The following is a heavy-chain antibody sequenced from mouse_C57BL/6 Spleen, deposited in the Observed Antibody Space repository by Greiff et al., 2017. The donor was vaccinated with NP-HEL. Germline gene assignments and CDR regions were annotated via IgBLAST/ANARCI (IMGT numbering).Heavy chain of an antibody. CDR3: ARHWDLPY. J-gene: IGHJ3*01. D-gene: IGHD4-1*01. CDR1: GYSFTGYY. V-gene: IGHV1-42*01. CDR2: INPSTGGT. Sequence: EVQLQQSGPELVKPGASVKISCKASGYSFTGYYMNWVKQSPEKSLEWIGEINPSTGGTTYNQKFKAKATLTVDKSSSTAYMQLKSLTSEDSAVYYCARHWDLPYWGQGTLVTVSA.